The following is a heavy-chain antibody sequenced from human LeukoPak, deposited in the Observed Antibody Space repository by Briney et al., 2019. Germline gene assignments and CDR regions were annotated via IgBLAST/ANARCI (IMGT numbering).Heavy chain of an antibody. Sequence: GGSLRLSCAASEFSLSNYAMNWVRQAPGKGLEWLSYISVDSSTIYHADSVKGRFTISRDNVKNTMYLQMNSLRDEDTAVYYCARSCGTTSDYYYGMDVWGQGTTVTVS. CDR3: ARSCGTTSDYYYGMDV. D-gene: IGHD2-2*01. CDR1: EFSLSNYA. V-gene: IGHV3-48*02. CDR2: ISVDSSTI. J-gene: IGHJ6*02.